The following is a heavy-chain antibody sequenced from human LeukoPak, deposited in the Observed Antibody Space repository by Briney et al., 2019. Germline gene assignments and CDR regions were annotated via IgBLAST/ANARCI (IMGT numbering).Heavy chain of an antibody. D-gene: IGHD3-16*01. J-gene: IGHJ6*03. CDR2: ISAYNGNT. CDR1: GYTFTSYG. V-gene: IGHV1-18*01. CDR3: ARDPLKGELPIYYHYYYMDV. Sequence: EASVKVSCKASGYTFTSYGISWVRQAPGQGLEWMGWISAYNGNTNYAQKLQGRVTMTTDTSTSTAYMELRSLRSDDKAVYYCARDPLKGELPIYYHYYYMDVWGKGTTVTVSS.